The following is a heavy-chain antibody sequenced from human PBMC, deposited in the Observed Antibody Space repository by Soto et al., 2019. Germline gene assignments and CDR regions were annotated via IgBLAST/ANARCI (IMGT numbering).Heavy chain of an antibody. CDR1: GGTFSRHA. CDR2: IIPIFGTA. Sequence: QVQLVQSGAEVRKPGSSVKVSCKASGGTFSRHAISWVRQAPGQGLEWMGGIIPIFGTANHAQKFQGRVTIIADESTSTVYMELSSLRSEDTAMYYCARGWGYDSNDYYYAYWGQTTLVIVS. D-gene: IGHD3-22*01. J-gene: IGHJ4*02. CDR3: ARGWGYDSNDYYYAY. V-gene: IGHV1-69*01.